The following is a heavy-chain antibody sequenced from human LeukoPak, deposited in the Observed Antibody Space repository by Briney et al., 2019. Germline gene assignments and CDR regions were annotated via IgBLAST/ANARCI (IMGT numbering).Heavy chain of an antibody. D-gene: IGHD4-17*01. CDR3: AICYGANEGSFDY. V-gene: IGHV4-39*01. J-gene: IGHJ4*02. Sequence: ASETLSLTCTVSGGSISSSSYYWGWIRQPPGMGLERIGSIYYSGSTYYNPSLQSRVTISVDTSKNQFSLKLSSVTAADTAVYFCAICYGANEGSFDYWGQGTLVTVSS. CDR2: IYYSGST. CDR1: GGSISSSSYY.